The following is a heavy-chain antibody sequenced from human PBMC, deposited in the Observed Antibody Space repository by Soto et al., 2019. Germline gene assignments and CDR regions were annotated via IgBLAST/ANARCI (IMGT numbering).Heavy chain of an antibody. CDR2: ISWNSGSI. V-gene: IGHV3-9*01. J-gene: IGHJ4*02. Sequence: GGSLRLSCAASGFTFDDYAMHWVRQAPGKGLEWVSGISWNSGSIGYADSVKGRFTISRDNAKNSLYLQMNSLRAEDTALYYCAKDKEGGSSGWYPFDYWGQGTLVTVSS. D-gene: IGHD6-19*01. CDR3: AKDKEGGSSGWYPFDY. CDR1: GFTFDDYA.